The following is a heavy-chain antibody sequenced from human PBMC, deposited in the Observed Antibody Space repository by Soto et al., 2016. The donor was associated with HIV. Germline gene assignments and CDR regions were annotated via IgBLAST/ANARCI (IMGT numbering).Heavy chain of an antibody. Sequence: VQLVESGGGVVQPGRSLRLSCAASGFIFSNYAIHWVRQAPGKGLEWVAVISYDGSHKYFADSVKGRFTISRDNSKNMVYLQMNSLRVEDTAVYYCARDLGEWLDEYFQHVGQGTRGPPSP. CDR1: GFIFSNYA. CDR2: ISYDGSHK. V-gene: IGHV3-30*04. D-gene: IGHD3-10*01. CDR3: ARDLGEWLDEYFQH. J-gene: IGHJ1*01.